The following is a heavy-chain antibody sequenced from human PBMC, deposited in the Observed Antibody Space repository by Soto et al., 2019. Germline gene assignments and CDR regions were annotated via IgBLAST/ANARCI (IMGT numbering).Heavy chain of an antibody. Sequence: ASVKVSCKASGYTFTSYGISWVRQAPGQGLEWMGWISAYNGNTNYAQKLQGRDTMTTDTSTSTAYMELRSLRSDDTAVYYCARVDCSSTSCYRAGDYWGQGTLVTVSS. CDR3: ARVDCSSTSCYRAGDY. V-gene: IGHV1-18*04. CDR2: ISAYNGNT. D-gene: IGHD2-2*02. J-gene: IGHJ4*02. CDR1: GYTFTSYG.